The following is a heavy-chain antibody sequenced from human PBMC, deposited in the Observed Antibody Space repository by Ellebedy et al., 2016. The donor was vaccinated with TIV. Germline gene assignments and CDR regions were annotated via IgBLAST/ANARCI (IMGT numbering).Heavy chain of an antibody. CDR1: GFSFSTYW. D-gene: IGHD3-16*01. CDR3: ARDYWGY. CDR2: INTDGTIT. Sequence: GESLKISCAASGFSFSTYWMFWVRQAPGEGLVWVSRINTDGTITDYADSVKGRFTISRDNAKNTLYLQMNSLRADDTAVYYCARDYWGYWGQGTLVTVSS. V-gene: IGHV3-74*01. J-gene: IGHJ4*02.